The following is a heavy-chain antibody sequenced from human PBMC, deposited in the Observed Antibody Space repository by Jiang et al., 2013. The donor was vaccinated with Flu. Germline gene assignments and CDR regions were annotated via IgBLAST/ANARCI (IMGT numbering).Heavy chain of an antibody. J-gene: IGHJ4*02. V-gene: IGHV1-46*01. CDR1: GGTFSSYA. D-gene: IGHD6-6*01. CDR2: INPNVDST. CDR3: ARDRPLPDY. Sequence: GAEVKKPGSSVKVSCKASGGTFSSYAISWVRQAPGQGLEWMGIINPNVDSTNYAQKFQGRVSMTRDTSTSTVYMELSSLTSEDTAVYYCARDRPLPDYWGQGTLVTV.